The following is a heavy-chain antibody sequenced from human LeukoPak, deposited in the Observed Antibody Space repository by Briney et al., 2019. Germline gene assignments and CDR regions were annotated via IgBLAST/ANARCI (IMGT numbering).Heavy chain of an antibody. D-gene: IGHD3-10*01. Sequence: GASVKVSCKASGYTFTNYGISWVRQAPGQGLEWMGWISGYNGTTDYSQKFQGRVTMTTDTSTSTAYMELRSLTSDDTAVYYCARDIGVSQFDSWGQGTLVTVSS. CDR3: ARDIGVSQFDS. CDR2: ISGYNGTT. CDR1: GYTFTNYG. V-gene: IGHV1-18*01. J-gene: IGHJ4*02.